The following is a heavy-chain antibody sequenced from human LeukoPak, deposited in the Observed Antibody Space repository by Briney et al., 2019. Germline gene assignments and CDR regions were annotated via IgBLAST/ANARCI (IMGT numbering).Heavy chain of an antibody. J-gene: IGHJ4*02. Sequence: ASVTVSFKASVYTFTSYDINWVRQATGQGLEWMGWMNPNSGNTGYAQKFQGRVTMTRNTSISTAYMELSSLRSEDTAVYYCARVYSYGYLGYWGQGTLVTVSS. CDR3: ARVYSYGYLGY. D-gene: IGHD5-18*01. V-gene: IGHV1-8*01. CDR1: VYTFTSYD. CDR2: MNPNSGNT.